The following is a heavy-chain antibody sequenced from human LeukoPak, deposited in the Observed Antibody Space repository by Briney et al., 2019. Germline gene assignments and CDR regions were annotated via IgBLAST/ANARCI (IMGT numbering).Heavy chain of an antibody. CDR2: ISDIGSI. V-gene: IGHV4-59*08. Sequence: SETLSLTCTVSGGSISSYYWSWIRQPPGKGLEWIAYISDIGSINYNPSLKSRVTISVDTSKNQFSLKLSSVTAADTAVYYCARHYCSSTSCPYYYYYGMDVWGQGTTVTVSS. CDR1: GGSISSYY. J-gene: IGHJ6*02. CDR3: ARHYCSSTSCPYYYYYGMDV. D-gene: IGHD2-2*01.